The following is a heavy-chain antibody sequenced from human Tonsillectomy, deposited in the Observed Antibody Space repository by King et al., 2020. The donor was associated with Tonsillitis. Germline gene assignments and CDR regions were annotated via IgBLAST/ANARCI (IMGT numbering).Heavy chain of an antibody. CDR2: IYPGDSDT. D-gene: IGHD3-10*01. CDR1: GYSFSTYW. CDR3: VRGRPMVRGEHRFDP. V-gene: IGHV5-51*01. J-gene: IGHJ5*02. Sequence: QLVQSGVEVKKPGESLKISCKGSGYSFSTYWIGWVRQMSGKGLEWMGIIYPGDSDTRYNPSFQGQVTISADKSISTAYLQWRSLTPSDTAMYYCVRGRPMVRGEHRFDPWGQGTLVTVSS.